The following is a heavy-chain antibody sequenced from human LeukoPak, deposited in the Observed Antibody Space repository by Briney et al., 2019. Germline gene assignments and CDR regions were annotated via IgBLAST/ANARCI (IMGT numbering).Heavy chain of an antibody. D-gene: IGHD2-8*01. J-gene: IGHJ6*02. CDR3: AREDVVLVDAVRYYYYGMDV. Sequence: ASVKLSCNASGYNFISYYMHWVRQAPGQGLEWMGIINPSGGSTSYAQKFQDRVTMTRDTSTSTVYMELSSLKSEDTAVYYCAREDVVLVDAVRYYYYGMDVWGQGTTVTVSS. CDR2: INPSGGST. V-gene: IGHV1-46*01. CDR1: GYNFISYY.